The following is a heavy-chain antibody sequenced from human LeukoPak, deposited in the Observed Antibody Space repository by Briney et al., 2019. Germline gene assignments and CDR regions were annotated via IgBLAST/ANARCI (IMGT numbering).Heavy chain of an antibody. CDR2: ISAYNGNT. Sequence: ASVTVSCKASGYTFTSYGISWVRQAPGQGLEWMGWISAYNGNTNYAQKLQGRVTMTTDTSTSTAYMELRSLRSDDTAVYYCATTTRFGESYYYYGMDVWGQGTTVTVSS. CDR1: GYTFTSYG. CDR3: ATTTRFGESYYYYGMDV. D-gene: IGHD3-10*01. V-gene: IGHV1-18*01. J-gene: IGHJ6*02.